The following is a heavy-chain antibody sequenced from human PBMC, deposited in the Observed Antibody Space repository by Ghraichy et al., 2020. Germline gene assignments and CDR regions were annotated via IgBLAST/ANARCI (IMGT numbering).Heavy chain of an antibody. CDR1: GFTFSSYG. CDR3: ARDGGYCSSTSCYTRFDY. D-gene: IGHD2-2*02. V-gene: IGHV3-33*01. CDR2: IWYDGSNK. Sequence: GGSLRLSCAASGFTFSSYGMHWVRQAPGKGLEWVAVIWYDGSNKYYADSVKGRFTISRDNSKNTLYLQMNSLRAEDTAVYYCARDGGYCSSTSCYTRFDYWGQGTLVTVSS. J-gene: IGHJ4*02.